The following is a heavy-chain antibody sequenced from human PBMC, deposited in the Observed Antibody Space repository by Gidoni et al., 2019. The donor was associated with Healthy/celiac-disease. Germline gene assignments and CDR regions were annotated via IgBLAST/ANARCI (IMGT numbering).Heavy chain of an antibody. CDR2: IYYSGST. J-gene: IGHJ5*02. CDR1: GGSISSSSYY. D-gene: IGHD7-27*01. V-gene: IGHV4-39*01. CDR3: ASNWGWGGWFDP. Sequence: QLQLQESGPGLVKPSETLSLTCTVSGGSISSSSYYCGWIRQPPGKGLEWIGSIYYSGSTYYNPSLKSRVTISVDTSKNQFSLKLSSVTAADTAVYYCASNWGWGGWFDPWGQGTLVTVSS.